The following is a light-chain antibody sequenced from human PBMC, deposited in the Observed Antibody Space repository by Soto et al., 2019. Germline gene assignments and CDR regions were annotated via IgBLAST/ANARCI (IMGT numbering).Light chain of an antibody. J-gene: IGKJ4*01. CDR2: PAS. CDR1: QGISSY. CDR3: QQLQSYPIT. V-gene: IGKV1-9*01. Sequence: DIQLTQSPSFLSASVGDRVTITCRASQGISSYLAWYQQKPGKAPKLLIYPASTLQSGVQSRFSGSGSGTEFTLTISSLQPEDFATYYCQQLQSYPITFGGGTKVEIK.